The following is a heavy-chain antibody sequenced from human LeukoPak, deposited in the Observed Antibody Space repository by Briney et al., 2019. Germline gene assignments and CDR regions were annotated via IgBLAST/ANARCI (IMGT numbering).Heavy chain of an antibody. J-gene: IGHJ3*02. CDR3: AGAISPNIGADDTGRHAFDR. V-gene: IGHV1-46*03. CDR2: INVSGASR. Sequence: ASLKVSCKASEDTFINYSIHWIRQAPGQSLEWMGGINVSGASRKYVKEFQRRVTQTRDTSTSTVYMELSSLRSEDTAVYYCAGAISPNIGADDTGRHAFDRWGQGTMVTVSS. D-gene: IGHD5-12*01. CDR1: EDTFINYS.